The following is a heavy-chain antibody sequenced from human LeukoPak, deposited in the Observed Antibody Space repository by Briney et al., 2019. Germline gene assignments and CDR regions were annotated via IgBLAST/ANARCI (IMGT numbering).Heavy chain of an antibody. V-gene: IGHV3-21*01. CDR2: ISSSSSYI. J-gene: IGHJ4*02. CDR3: ARGSYYGSGSLEATYYFDY. D-gene: IGHD3-10*01. CDR1: GFTFRSYS. Sequence: GGSLRLSCAASGFTFRSYSMNWVRQAPGKGLEWVSSISSSSSYIYYADSVKGRFTISRDNAKNSLYLQMNSLRAEDTAVYYCARGSYYGSGSLEATYYFDYWGQGTLVTVSS.